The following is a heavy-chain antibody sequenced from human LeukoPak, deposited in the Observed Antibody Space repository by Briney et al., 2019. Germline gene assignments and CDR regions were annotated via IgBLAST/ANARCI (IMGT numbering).Heavy chain of an antibody. CDR2: INPNSGDA. V-gene: IGHV1-2*02. CDR1: GYTFTGYY. CDR3: AILVNWSPPPFDY. J-gene: IGHJ4*02. D-gene: IGHD1-1*01. Sequence: ASMMVSCKASGYTFTGYYIHWVRQAPGQGLEWMGLINPNSGDANYAQRFQGRVTMTRDTSISTAYMELTRLRSDDTAVYYCAILVNWSPPPFDYWGQGTLVTVSS.